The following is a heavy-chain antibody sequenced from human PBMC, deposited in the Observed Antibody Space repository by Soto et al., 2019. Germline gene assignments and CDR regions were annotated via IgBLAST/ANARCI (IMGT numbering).Heavy chain of an antibody. D-gene: IGHD6-19*01. CDR1: GFTFGDYA. CDR3: TRDLYSSGWYLFDY. V-gene: IGHV3-49*03. Sequence: GGSLRLSCTASGFTFGDYAMSWFRQAPGKGLEWVGFIRSKAYGGTTEYAASVKGRFTISRDDSKSIAYLQMTSLKTEDTAVYYCTRDLYSSGWYLFDYWGQGTLVTVSS. J-gene: IGHJ4*02. CDR2: IRSKAYGGTT.